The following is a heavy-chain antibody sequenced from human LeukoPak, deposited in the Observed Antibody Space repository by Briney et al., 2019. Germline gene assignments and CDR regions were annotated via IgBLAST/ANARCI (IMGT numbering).Heavy chain of an antibody. D-gene: IGHD2-21*02. CDR2: ISYDGSNK. CDR3: ARGRDPNAFDI. J-gene: IGHJ3*02. CDR1: GFTFSNYA. Sequence: GGSLRLSRAASGFTFSNYAIHWVRQAPGKGLEWVAVISYDGSNKYYADSVKGRFTISRDNSRNTLSLQMNSLRAEDTAIYYCARGRDPNAFDIWGQGTVVTVSS. V-gene: IGHV3-30-3*01.